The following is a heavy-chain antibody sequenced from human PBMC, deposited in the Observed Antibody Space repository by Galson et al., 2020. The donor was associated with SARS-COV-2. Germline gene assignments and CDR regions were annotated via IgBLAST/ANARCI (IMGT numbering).Heavy chain of an antibody. CDR2: ITTSSSYM. Sequence: GESLKISCAASGFTFSDYGMNLVRQAPGKGLEWVSFITTSSSYMFYADSVKGRFTISRDNAKNSLSLEMNRLRAEDTAVYYCARAWGSGNYWGQGSLVTVSS. CDR3: ARAWGSGNY. J-gene: IGHJ4*02. CDR1: GFTFSDYG. D-gene: IGHD3-16*01. V-gene: IGHV3-21*01.